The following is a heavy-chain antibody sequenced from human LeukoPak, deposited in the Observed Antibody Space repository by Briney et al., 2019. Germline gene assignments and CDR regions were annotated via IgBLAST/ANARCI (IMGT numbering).Heavy chain of an antibody. CDR3: ARDRSYYDSSDYYGDAFDI. Sequence: RPGGSLRLSCAASGFTFSSYAMHWVRQAPGKGLEYVSGISSNGGSTYYANSVKGRFTISRDNSKNTLYFQMGSLRAEDMAVYYCARDRSYYDSSDYYGDAFDIWGQGTMVTVSS. CDR2: ISSNGGST. D-gene: IGHD3-22*01. CDR1: GFTFSSYA. J-gene: IGHJ3*02. V-gene: IGHV3-64*01.